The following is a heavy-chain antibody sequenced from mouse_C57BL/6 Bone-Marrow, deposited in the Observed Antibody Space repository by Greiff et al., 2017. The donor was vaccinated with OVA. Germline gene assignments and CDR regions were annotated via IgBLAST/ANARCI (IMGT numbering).Heavy chain of an antibody. CDR2: ISSGGSYT. V-gene: IGHV5-6*02. J-gene: IGHJ3*01. CDR1: GFTFSSYG. D-gene: IGHD2-2*01. CDR3: ARHGYDDAWFAY. Sequence: DVKLVESGGDLVKPGGSLKLSCAASGFTFSSYGMSWVRQTPDKRLEWVATISSGGSYTYYPDSVKGRFTISRDNAKNTLYLQMSSLKSEDTAMYYCARHGYDDAWFAYWGQVTLVTVSA.